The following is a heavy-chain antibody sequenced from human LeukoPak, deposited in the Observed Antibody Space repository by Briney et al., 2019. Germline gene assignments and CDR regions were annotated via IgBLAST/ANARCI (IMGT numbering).Heavy chain of an antibody. CDR3: ASTSHWNYYDY. CDR1: GYTFTSYY. J-gene: IGHJ4*02. Sequence: ASVKVSCKASGYTFTSYYMHWVRQAPGQGLEWMGIINPSGGSTSYAQKFQGRVAMTRDTSTGAVYVELSSLRSEDTAVYYCASTSHWNYYDYWGQGTLVTVSS. D-gene: IGHD1-1*01. V-gene: IGHV1-46*01. CDR2: INPSGGST.